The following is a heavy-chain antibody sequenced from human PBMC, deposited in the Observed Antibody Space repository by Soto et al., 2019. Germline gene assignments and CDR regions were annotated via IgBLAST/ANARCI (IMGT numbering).Heavy chain of an antibody. CDR3: ASGMVGCTPTSDI. CDR2: LNPSGAST. J-gene: IGHJ3*02. D-gene: IGHD1-26*01. CDR1: GYTFTSHY. V-gene: IGHV1-46*03. Sequence: QVQLVQSGAEVKKPGASVKVSCKASGYTFTSHYIHWVRQAPGQGLEWMGLLNPSGASTTYAQKVQGRVTMTRDTSTSNVYMELSSLKSEGTAVYYCASGMVGCTPTSDIWGQGTMVTVSS.